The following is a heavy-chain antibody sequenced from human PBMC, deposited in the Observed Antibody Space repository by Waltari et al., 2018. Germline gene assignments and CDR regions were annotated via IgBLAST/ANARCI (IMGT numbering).Heavy chain of an antibody. J-gene: IGHJ6*03. V-gene: IGHV4-4*07. CDR2: IYTSGST. Sequence: QVQLQESGPGLVKPSETLSLTCTVSGGSISSYYWSGIRQPAGKGLEWIGRIYTSGSTNYNPSLQSRVTMSVDTSKNQFSLKLSSVTAADTAVYYCAREEGGGIRAYYMDVWGKGTTVTISS. CDR3: AREEGGGIRAYYMDV. D-gene: IGHD3-10*01. CDR1: GGSISSYY.